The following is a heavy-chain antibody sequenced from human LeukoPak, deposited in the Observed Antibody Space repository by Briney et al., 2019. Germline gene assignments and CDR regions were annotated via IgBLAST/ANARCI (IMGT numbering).Heavy chain of an antibody. V-gene: IGHV3-23*01. J-gene: IGHJ5*02. D-gene: IGHD4-17*01. CDR3: AKEWYGDSYNWFDP. CDR1: GFTFSNYA. Sequence: PGGPLRLSCAASGFTFSNYAMNWVRQAPGKGLEWVSGISGSGGGTSYADSVKGRFTISRDNSKNTLYLQMNSLRAEDTAVYYCAKEWYGDSYNWFDPWGQGTLVTVSS. CDR2: ISGSGGGT.